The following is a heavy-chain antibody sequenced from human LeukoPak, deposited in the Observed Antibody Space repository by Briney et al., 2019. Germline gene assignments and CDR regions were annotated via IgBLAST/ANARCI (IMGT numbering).Heavy chain of an antibody. CDR3: AKVGHYYDSSGYYLHYFDY. CDR1: GFTFDDYA. J-gene: IGHJ4*02. Sequence: GGSLRLSGAASGFTFDDYATHWVRQAPGKGLEWVSGISWNSGSIGYADSVKGRFTISRDNAKNSLYLQMNSLRAEDTALYYCAKVGHYYDSSGYYLHYFDYWGQGTLVTVSS. V-gene: IGHV3-9*01. CDR2: ISWNSGSI. D-gene: IGHD3-22*01.